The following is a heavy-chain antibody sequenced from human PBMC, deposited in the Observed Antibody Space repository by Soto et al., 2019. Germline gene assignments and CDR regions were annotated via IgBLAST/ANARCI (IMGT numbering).Heavy chain of an antibody. V-gene: IGHV1-18*01. CDR3: ARVQSHPYTVTTYGWFDP. D-gene: IGHD4-17*01. CDR1: GYTFTSYG. J-gene: IGHJ5*02. CDR2: ISAYNGNT. Sequence: ASVKVSCKASGYTFTSYGISWVRQAPGQGLEWMGWISAYNGNTNYAQKLQGRVTMTTDTSTSTAYMELRSLRSDDTAVYYCARVQSHPYTVTTYGWFDPWGQGTLVTVSS.